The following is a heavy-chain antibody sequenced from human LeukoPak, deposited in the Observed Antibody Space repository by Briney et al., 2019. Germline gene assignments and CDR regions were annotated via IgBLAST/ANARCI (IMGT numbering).Heavy chain of an antibody. CDR2: MNPNSGNT. V-gene: IGHV1-8*01. D-gene: IGHD3-22*01. CDR3: AAYYYDSSGPTEGNWFDP. J-gene: IGHJ5*02. Sequence: ASVKVSCKASGYTFTSYDINWVRQATGQGLEWMGWMNPNSGNTVYAQKFQGRVTMTRNTSISTAYMALSSLRSEDTAVYYCAAYYYDSSGPTEGNWFDPWGQGTLVTVSS. CDR1: GYTFTSYD.